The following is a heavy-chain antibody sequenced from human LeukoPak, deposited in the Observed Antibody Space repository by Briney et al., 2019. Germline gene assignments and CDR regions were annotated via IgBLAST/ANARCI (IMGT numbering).Heavy chain of an antibody. J-gene: IGHJ4*02. Sequence: LSLTCAVYRGSFSGYYWTWIRQSPGKGLEWVAVISYDGSNKYYADSVKGRFTISRDNSKNTLYLQMNSLRAEDTAVYYCARVPSPQLGYFDYWGQGTLVTVSS. D-gene: IGHD1-1*01. CDR1: RGSFSGYY. V-gene: IGHV3-30-3*01. CDR2: ISYDGSNK. CDR3: ARVPSPQLGYFDY.